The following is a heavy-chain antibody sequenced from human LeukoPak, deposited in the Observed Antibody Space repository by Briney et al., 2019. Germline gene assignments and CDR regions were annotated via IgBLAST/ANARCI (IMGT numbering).Heavy chain of an antibody. D-gene: IGHD5-24*01. V-gene: IGHV1-46*01. CDR1: GYTFTSYY. J-gene: IGHJ6*02. CDR2: INPSGGST. Sequence: ASVKVSCKASGYTFTSYYMHWVRQAPGQGLEWMGIINPSGGSTSYAQKFQGRVTMTRDTSTSTVYMELSSLRSEDTAVYYCASRRDGYNLHYYGMDVWGQGTTVTVSS. CDR3: ASRRDGYNLHYYGMDV.